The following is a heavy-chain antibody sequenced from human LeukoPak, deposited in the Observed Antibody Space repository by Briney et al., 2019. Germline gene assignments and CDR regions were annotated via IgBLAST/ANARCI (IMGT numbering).Heavy chain of an antibody. CDR1: GGTFSSYA. Sequence: ASVKVSCKASGGTFSSYAISWVRQAPGQGLEWMGGIIPIFGTANYAQKFQGRVTITADKSTSTAYMELSSLRSEDTAEYYCASQRPQKDYGGNSYFDYWGQGTLVTVSS. J-gene: IGHJ4*02. D-gene: IGHD4-23*01. CDR2: IIPIFGTA. CDR3: ASQRPQKDYGGNSYFDY. V-gene: IGHV1-69*06.